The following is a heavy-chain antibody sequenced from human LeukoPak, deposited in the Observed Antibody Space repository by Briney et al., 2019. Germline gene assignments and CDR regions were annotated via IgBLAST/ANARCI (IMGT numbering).Heavy chain of an antibody. CDR1: GGSISSSSYY. CDR3: ARNLGYYDSSGYWSFDY. D-gene: IGHD3-22*01. Sequence: SETLSLTCTVSGGSISSSSYYWGWIRQPPGKGLEWIGSIYYSGSTYYNPSLKSRFTISVDTSKNQFSLKLSSVTAADTAVYYCARNLGYYDSSGYWSFDYWGQGTLVTVSS. J-gene: IGHJ4*02. V-gene: IGHV4-39*07. CDR2: IYYSGST.